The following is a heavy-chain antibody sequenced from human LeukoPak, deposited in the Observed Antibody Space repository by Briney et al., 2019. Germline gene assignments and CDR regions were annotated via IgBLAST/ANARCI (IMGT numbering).Heavy chain of an antibody. J-gene: IGHJ4*02. CDR2: ISAGGGST. CDR3: AKDAAGPEY. D-gene: IGHD6-13*01. CDR1: GLTFSDYS. Sequence: GGSLRLSCAASGLTFSDYSMTWVRQAPGKGLLWVSGISAGGGSTYYADSVKGRFTISRDNSRNTLYLQMNSLRAEDTAVYYCAKDAAGPEYWGQGTLVTVSS. V-gene: IGHV3-23*01.